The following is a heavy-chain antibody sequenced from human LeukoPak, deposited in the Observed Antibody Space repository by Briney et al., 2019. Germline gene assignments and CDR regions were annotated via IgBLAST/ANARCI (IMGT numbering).Heavy chain of an antibody. V-gene: IGHV4-4*07. J-gene: IGHJ3*02. Sequence: SETLSLTCTVSGGSISSYYWSWIRQPAGKGLEWIGRIYTSGSTNYNPSLKSRVTMSVDTSKNQFSLKLSSVTAADTAVYYCARGRYDFWSGYFRSSDGAAFDIWGQGTMVTVSS. CDR2: IYTSGST. D-gene: IGHD3-3*01. CDR1: GGSISSYY. CDR3: ARGRYDFWSGYFRSSDGAAFDI.